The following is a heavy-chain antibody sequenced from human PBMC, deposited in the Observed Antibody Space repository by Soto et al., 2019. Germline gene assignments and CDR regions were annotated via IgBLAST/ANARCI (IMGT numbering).Heavy chain of an antibody. J-gene: IGHJ5*02. V-gene: IGHV1-18*01. CDR2: ISAYNGNT. Sequence: GASVKVSCKASGYTFTSYGISWVRQAPGQGLEWMGWISAYNGNTNYAQKLQGRVTMTTDTSTSTAYMELRSLRSDDTAVYYCARVYYDFWSGYHNWFDPWGQGTLVTVSS. CDR3: ARVYYDFWSGYHNWFDP. D-gene: IGHD3-3*01. CDR1: GYTFTSYG.